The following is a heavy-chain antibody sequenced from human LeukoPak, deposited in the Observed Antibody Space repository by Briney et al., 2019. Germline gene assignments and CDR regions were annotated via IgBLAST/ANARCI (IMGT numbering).Heavy chain of an antibody. CDR3: ASITMVRGAYAQIDD. Sequence: SQTLSLTCTDSGGSISSGDYYWSWIRQPPGKGLEWIGYIYYSGSTYYNPSLRSRVAMSVDTSKNQFSLKLSSVTAADTAVYYCASITMVRGAYAQIDDWGQGTLVTVSS. CDR2: IYYSGST. CDR1: GGSISSGDYY. V-gene: IGHV4-30-4*01. J-gene: IGHJ4*02. D-gene: IGHD3-10*01.